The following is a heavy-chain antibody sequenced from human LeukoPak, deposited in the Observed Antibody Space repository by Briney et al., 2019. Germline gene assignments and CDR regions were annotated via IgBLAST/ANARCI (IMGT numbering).Heavy chain of an antibody. Sequence: SETLSLTCTVSGGSISSGDCYWSWIRQPPGKGLEWIGYIYYSGSTYYNPSLKSRVTISVDTSKNQFSLKLSSVTAADTAVYYCARDRGGGEYYFDYWGQGTLVTVSS. CDR2: IYYSGST. D-gene: IGHD4-23*01. CDR1: GGSISSGDCY. J-gene: IGHJ4*02. V-gene: IGHV4-30-4*01. CDR3: ARDRGGGEYYFDY.